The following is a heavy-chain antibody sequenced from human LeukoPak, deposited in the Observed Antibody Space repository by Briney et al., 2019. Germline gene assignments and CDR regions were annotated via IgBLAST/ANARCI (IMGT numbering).Heavy chain of an antibody. CDR1: GGSFSGYY. Sequence: SETLSLTCAVYGGSFSGYYWSGIRQPPGKGLEWIGEMNHSGSTNYNPSLKSRVTISVDTSKHQFSLQLRSVTTADTAVYYCVRGPYGASISKWFDPWGQGTQVIVSP. D-gene: IGHD4/OR15-4a*01. CDR3: VRGPYGASISKWFDP. CDR2: MNHSGST. V-gene: IGHV4-34*01. J-gene: IGHJ5*02.